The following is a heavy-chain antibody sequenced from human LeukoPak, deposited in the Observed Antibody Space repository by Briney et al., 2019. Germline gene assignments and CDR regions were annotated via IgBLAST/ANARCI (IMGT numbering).Heavy chain of an antibody. V-gene: IGHV1-2*02. J-gene: IGHJ5*02. Sequence: ASVKVSCTASGYTFTGYYMHWVRQAPGQGLEWMGWINPNSGGTNYAQKFQGRVTMTRDTSISTAYMELSRLRSDDTAVYYCARGIVVVPAAILNWFDPWGQGTLVTVSS. CDR1: GYTFTGYY. D-gene: IGHD2-2*02. CDR2: INPNSGGT. CDR3: ARGIVVVPAAILNWFDP.